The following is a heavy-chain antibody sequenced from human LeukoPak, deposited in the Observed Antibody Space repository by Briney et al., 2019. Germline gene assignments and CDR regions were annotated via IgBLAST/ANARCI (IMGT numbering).Heavy chain of an antibody. CDR3: ARGREGLTGDAFDI. J-gene: IGHJ3*02. Sequence: ASVKVSCKASGYTFTGYYMHWVRQAPGQGLEWMGWINPNSGGTNYAQKFQGRVTMTRDTSISTAYMELSRLRSDDTAVYYCARGREGLTGDAFDIWGQGTMVTVSS. V-gene: IGHV1-2*02. D-gene: IGHD3-9*01. CDR1: GYTFTGYY. CDR2: INPNSGGT.